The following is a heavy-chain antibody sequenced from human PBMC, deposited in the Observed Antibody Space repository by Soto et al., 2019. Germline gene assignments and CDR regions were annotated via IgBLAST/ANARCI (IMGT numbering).Heavy chain of an antibody. D-gene: IGHD2-2*01. J-gene: IGHJ4*02. V-gene: IGHV3-23*01. CDR2: ISGTGDTT. CDR3: AKGYSSSTSCSFDY. CDR1: GFTFTNFA. Sequence: GGSLRLSCAASGFTFTNFAMNWVRQAPGKGLEWVSVISGTGDTTYNADSVKGRFTISRDNSMNTAFLQMNSLRAEDTALYYCAKGYSSSTSCSFDYWGQGTLVTVSS.